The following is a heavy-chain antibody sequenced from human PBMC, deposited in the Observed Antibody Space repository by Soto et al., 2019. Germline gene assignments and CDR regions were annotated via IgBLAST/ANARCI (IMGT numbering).Heavy chain of an antibody. Sequence: QVQLQESGPGLVKPSGTLSLTCAVSGGSISSTKWWTWVRQPPGKGLEWIVAISHSEGSNYNPSLNSRVAMSLDNSKNQFSLRLSSVTAADTAVYYWATQTISYTWDVWGQGTTVTVS. J-gene: IGHJ6*02. CDR2: ISHSEGS. D-gene: IGHD4-4*01. CDR3: ATQTISYTWDV. V-gene: IGHV4-4*02. CDR1: GGSISSTKW.